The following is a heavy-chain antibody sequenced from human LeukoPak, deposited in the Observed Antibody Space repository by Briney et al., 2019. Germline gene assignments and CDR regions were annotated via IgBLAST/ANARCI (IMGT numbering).Heavy chain of an antibody. J-gene: IGHJ3*02. CDR3: ARSGYDYVWGSYRYTNDAFDI. V-gene: IGHV1-8*01. CDR2: MNPNSGNT. CDR1: GYTFTSYY. Sequence: GASVKVSCKASGYTFTSYYINWVRQATGQGLEWMGWMNPNSGNTSYAQKFQGRVTMTRNTSISTAYMELSSLRCEDTAVYYCARSGYDYVWGSYRYTNDAFDIWGQGTMVTVSS. D-gene: IGHD3-16*02.